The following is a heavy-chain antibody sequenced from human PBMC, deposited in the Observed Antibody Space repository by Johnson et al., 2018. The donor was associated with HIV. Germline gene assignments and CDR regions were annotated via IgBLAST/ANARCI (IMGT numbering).Heavy chain of an antibody. D-gene: IGHD4-23*01. CDR1: GFTFSSYG. Sequence: QVQLVESGGGLIQPGGSLRISCAASGFTFSSYGMHWVRQAPGMGLEWVALISYDGSRKYYAASVEVRITIPRDNSKNTLYLQINSLRAEDKAVYYCAKVGTMVVTPRGEAFDIWGQGTMVTVSS. CDR3: AKVGTMVVTPRGEAFDI. V-gene: IGHV3-30*18. CDR2: ISYDGSRK. J-gene: IGHJ3*02.